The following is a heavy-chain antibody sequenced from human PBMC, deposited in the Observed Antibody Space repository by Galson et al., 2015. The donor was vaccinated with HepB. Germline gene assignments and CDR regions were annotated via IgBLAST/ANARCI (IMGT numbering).Heavy chain of an antibody. D-gene: IGHD6-19*01. CDR3: ARWLAGTCDY. Sequence: SLRLSCAASGFTFSSYAMHWVRQAPGKGLEWVAVISYDGSNKYYADSVKGRFTISRDNSKNTLYLQMNSLRAEDTAVYYCARWLAGTCDYWGQGTLVTVSS. J-gene: IGHJ4*02. CDR2: ISYDGSNK. CDR1: GFTFSSYA. V-gene: IGHV3-30-3*01.